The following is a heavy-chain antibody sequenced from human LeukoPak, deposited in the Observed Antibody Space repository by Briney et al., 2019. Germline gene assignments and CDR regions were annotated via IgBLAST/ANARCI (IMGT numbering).Heavy chain of an antibody. D-gene: IGHD3-22*01. Sequence: PGGSLSLFCAASGFTYSSYWMSWLREAPGKGLEWVANIKQDGSEKYYVDSVKGRFTISRDNAKNSLYLQMNSLRAEDTAVYYCARFSSGYRCFDYWGQGTLVTVSS. CDR2: IKQDGSEK. J-gene: IGHJ4*02. CDR3: ARFSSGYRCFDY. CDR1: GFTYSSYW. V-gene: IGHV3-7*01.